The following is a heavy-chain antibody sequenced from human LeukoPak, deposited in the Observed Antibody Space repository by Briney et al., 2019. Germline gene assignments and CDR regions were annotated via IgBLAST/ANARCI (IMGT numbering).Heavy chain of an antibody. J-gene: IGHJ1*01. CDR2: LNDVGGDA. Sequence: PGGALRLSCVASRFTFSTYAMSWVRQAPGEGLEWVSSLNDVGGDAYYADSVKGRFTISTDNSQTTLFLQMTSLRAEDTAAYSCVKRRSESRANGGGSFESWGQGTLVTVSP. V-gene: IGHV3-23*01. CDR1: RFTFSTYA. CDR3: VKRRSESRANGGGSFES. D-gene: IGHD3-9*01.